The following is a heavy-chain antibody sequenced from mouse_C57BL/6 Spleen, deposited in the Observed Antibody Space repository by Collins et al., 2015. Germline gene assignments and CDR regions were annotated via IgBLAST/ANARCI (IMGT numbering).Heavy chain of an antibody. Sequence: EMRLLQSGGGLVQPGGSLKLSCAASGIDFSRYWMGWVRRAPGKGLEWVGEINPNSNTINYAPSLKDKFIISRDNAKNTLFLQVSKVRSEDTALYYCARLGYYGWFAYWGQGTLVTVSA. CDR3: ARLGYYGWFAY. CDR2: INPNSNTI. J-gene: IGHJ3*01. D-gene: IGHD1-1*01. V-gene: IGHV4-1*01. CDR1: GIDFSRYW.